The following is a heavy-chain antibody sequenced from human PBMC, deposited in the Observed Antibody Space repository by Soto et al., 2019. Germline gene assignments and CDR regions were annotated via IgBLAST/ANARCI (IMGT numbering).Heavy chain of an antibody. CDR3: ARALLYCSGGSCYSTLMYWFDP. CDR1: GYTFTSYG. Sequence: ASVKVSCKASGYTFTSYGISWLRQAPGQGLEWMGWISAYNGNTNYAQKLQGRVTMTTDTSTSTAYMELRSLRSDDTAVYYCARALLYCSGGSCYSTLMYWFDPWGQGTLVTAPQ. CDR2: ISAYNGNT. V-gene: IGHV1-18*01. J-gene: IGHJ5*02. D-gene: IGHD2-15*01.